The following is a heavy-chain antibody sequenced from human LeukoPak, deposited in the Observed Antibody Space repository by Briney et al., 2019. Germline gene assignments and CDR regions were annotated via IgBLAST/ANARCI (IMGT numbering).Heavy chain of an antibody. D-gene: IGHD3-10*01. CDR3: AKDGGVWFGESNDY. CDR1: GFTVSSNY. Sequence: GGSLRLSCAASGFTVSSNYMSWVRQAPGKGLEWVSVIYNTGSTYYADSVKGRFTISRDNSKNTLYLQMNSLRAEDTAVYYCAKDGGVWFGESNDYWGQGTLVTVSS. CDR2: IYNTGST. J-gene: IGHJ4*02. V-gene: IGHV3-66*01.